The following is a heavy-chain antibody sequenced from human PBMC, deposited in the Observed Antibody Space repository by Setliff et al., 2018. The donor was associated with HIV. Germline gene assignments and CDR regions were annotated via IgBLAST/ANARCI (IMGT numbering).Heavy chain of an antibody. D-gene: IGHD6-13*01. V-gene: IGHV3-74*03. CDR1: GFTFSYYW. Sequence: LRLSCAASGFTFSYYWMHWVRQAPGKGLEWVARINSDGRTVEHAGAVKGRLTISRDNARNTLYLEMNSPRVEDAAMYYCVRVAGFSSSWFGYWGQGTLVTVSS. J-gene: IGHJ5*01. CDR3: VRVAGFSSSWFGY. CDR2: INSDGRTV.